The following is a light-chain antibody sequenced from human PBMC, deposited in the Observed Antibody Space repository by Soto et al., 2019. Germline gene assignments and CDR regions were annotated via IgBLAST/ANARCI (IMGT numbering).Light chain of an antibody. J-gene: IGKJ2*01. CDR1: RSISSTY. Sequence: EIVLTQSPGTLSLSPGERATLSCRASRSISSTYLAWYQQKPGQAPRLLIYGASSRATGIPDRFSGSGSGTHFPLTISRLEPEDFAVYYCQQYGGSPPYTFGQGTKLEIK. CDR3: QQYGGSPPYT. V-gene: IGKV3-20*01. CDR2: GAS.